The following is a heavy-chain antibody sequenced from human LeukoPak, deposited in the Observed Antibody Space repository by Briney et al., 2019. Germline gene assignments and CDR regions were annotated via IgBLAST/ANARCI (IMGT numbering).Heavy chain of an antibody. V-gene: IGHV4-59*08. Sequence: PSETLSLTCSVSGASVDSYYWSWIRQPPGRGLEWIGYIHSSGSSDYNPSLKSRVSMSLDTPKNQISLNLNSVTAADTAVYYCARQFGYSYGYDYWGQGALVTVSS. J-gene: IGHJ4*02. CDR3: ARQFGYSYGYDY. CDR1: GASVDSYY. CDR2: IHSSGSS. D-gene: IGHD5-18*01.